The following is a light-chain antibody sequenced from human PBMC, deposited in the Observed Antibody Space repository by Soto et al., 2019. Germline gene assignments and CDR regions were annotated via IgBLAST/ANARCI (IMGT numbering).Light chain of an antibody. CDR1: SSDVGGYNY. V-gene: IGLV2-14*01. J-gene: IGLJ1*01. Sequence: QSALTPPASVSGSPGQSITISCTGTSSDVGGYNYVSWYQQHPGKAPRLMIYAASNRPSGVSHRFSGSRSGNTASLNISGLQAEDEAHYYCSSYTSGSTLYVFGTGTKVTVL. CDR2: AAS. CDR3: SSYTSGSTLYV.